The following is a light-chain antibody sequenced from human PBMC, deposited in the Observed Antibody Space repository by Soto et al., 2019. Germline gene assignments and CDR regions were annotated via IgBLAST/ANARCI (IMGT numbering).Light chain of an antibody. V-gene: IGLV1-51*01. CDR3: GTWESSLSEVV. J-gene: IGLJ2*01. CDR1: TSNIGNNY. Sequence: QAVLTQPPSVSAAPGQKVTISCSGSTSNIGNNYVSWYQQLPGTAPKLLIYDNNKRPPGIPDRFSGSKSGTSATLGITGLQTGDEDDYYCGTWESSLSEVVFGGGTKLTVL. CDR2: DNN.